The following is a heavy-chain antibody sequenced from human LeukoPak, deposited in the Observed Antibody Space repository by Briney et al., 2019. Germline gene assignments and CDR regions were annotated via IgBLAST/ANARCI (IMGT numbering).Heavy chain of an antibody. V-gene: IGHV1-58*01. Sequence: SVKVSCKASGFSFTTSAVQWVRQARGQRLEWIGWIVVGSGNTNYAQKSQERVTITRDMSTNTAYLELSSLRSEDTAVYFCAADLPYSNYGPLDYWGQGTLVTVSS. D-gene: IGHD4-11*01. CDR2: IVVGSGNT. CDR1: GFSFTTSA. J-gene: IGHJ4*02. CDR3: AADLPYSNYGPLDY.